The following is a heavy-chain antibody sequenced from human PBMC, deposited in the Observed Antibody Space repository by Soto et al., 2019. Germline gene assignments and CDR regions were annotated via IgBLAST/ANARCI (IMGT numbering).Heavy chain of an antibody. CDR1: GGSISSSNW. Sequence: QVQLQESGPGLVKPSGTLSLTCAVSGGSISSSNWWSWVRQPPGKGLEWIGEIYHSGSTNYNPSLKSRVPLSPDKSNTAFSMKLSSVTAARTAVYYCARGASGYDPLDHWGQGTLVTVSS. V-gene: IGHV4-4*02. D-gene: IGHD5-12*01. J-gene: IGHJ4*02. CDR2: IYHSGST. CDR3: ARGASGYDPLDH.